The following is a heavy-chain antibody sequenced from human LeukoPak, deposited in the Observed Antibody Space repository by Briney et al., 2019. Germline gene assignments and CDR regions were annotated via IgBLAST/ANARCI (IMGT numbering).Heavy chain of an antibody. CDR3: ARLELGIITGTSPSSYYYMDV. CDR2: ISAYNGNT. J-gene: IGHJ6*03. CDR1: GYTFTSYG. D-gene: IGHD1-7*01. V-gene: IGHV1-18*01. Sequence: ASVKVSCKASGYTFTSYGISWVRQAPGQGLEWMGWISAYNGNTNYAQKLQGRVTMTTDTSTSTAYMELRSLRSDDTAVYYCARLELGIITGTSPSSYYYMDVWGKGTTVTVSS.